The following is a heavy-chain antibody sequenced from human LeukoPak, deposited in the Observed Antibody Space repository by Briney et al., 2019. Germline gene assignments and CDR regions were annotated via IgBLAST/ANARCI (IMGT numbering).Heavy chain of an antibody. V-gene: IGHV4-59*12. Sequence: PSETLSLTCTVSGGSISSYYWSWIRQPPGKGLEWIGYIYYSGSTNYNPSLKSRVTISVDTSKNQFSLKLSSVTAADTAVYYCARGAFSGSSELDYWGQGTLVTVSS. CDR2: IYYSGST. CDR3: ARGAFSGSSELDY. D-gene: IGHD1-26*01. CDR1: GGSISSYY. J-gene: IGHJ4*02.